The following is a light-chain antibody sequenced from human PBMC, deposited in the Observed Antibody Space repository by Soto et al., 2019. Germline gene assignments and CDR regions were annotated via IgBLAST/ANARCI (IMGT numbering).Light chain of an antibody. CDR2: DVS. CDR1: SSDVGGHNY. V-gene: IGLV2-14*01. Sequence: QSALTQPASVSGSPGQSITISCTGTSSDVGGHNYVSWYQQHPGKAPKLMIYDVSNRPSEISNRFSGSKSGNTASLTISGHQAEDEADYYCSSYTSSVTVVFGGGTKVTVL. CDR3: SSYTSSVTVV. J-gene: IGLJ2*01.